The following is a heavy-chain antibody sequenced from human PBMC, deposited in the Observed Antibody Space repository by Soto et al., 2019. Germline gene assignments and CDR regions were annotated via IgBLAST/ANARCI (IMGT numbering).Heavy chain of an antibody. D-gene: IGHD3-22*01. V-gene: IGHV4-30-2*01. CDR3: ARGSMDYYHSSGYYRYWYLDL. J-gene: IGHJ2*01. Sequence: QLQLQESGSGLVKPSQTLSLTCAVSGGSISSGGYSWSWIRQPPGKGLEWIGYIYHSGSTYYNPSLKSRVTISVDRSKNQFSLKLSSVTAADTAVYYCARGSMDYYHSSGYYRYWYLDLWGRGTLVTVSS. CDR2: IYHSGST. CDR1: GGSISSGGYS.